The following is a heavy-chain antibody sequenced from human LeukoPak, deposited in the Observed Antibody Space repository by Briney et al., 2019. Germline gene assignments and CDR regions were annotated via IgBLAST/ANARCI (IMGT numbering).Heavy chain of an antibody. J-gene: IGHJ4*02. Sequence: SETLSLTCTVSGGSISSGSYYWGWIRQSPGKGLEWVGSIYYSGSTYYNPSLKSRVTISVDKSKNQFSLKLSSVTAADTAVYYCARHGFYLGDAAAPIEYWGQGTLVTVSS. D-gene: IGHD5-18*01. CDR1: GGSISSGSYY. CDR2: IYYSGST. CDR3: ARHGFYLGDAAAPIEY. V-gene: IGHV4-39*07.